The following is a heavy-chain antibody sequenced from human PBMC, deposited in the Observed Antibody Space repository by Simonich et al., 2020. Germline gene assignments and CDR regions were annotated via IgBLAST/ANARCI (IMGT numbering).Heavy chain of an antibody. D-gene: IGHD1-1*01. CDR1: GYSFTRYW. V-gene: IGHV5-51*01. Sequence: EVQLVQSGAEVKKPGESLKISCKGSGYSFTRYWIGWVGQMPGQGLEWMGIIYPSDSDTRSCPSFQGQVTISADKSISTAYLQWSSLKASDTAMYYCARQLNDFDIWGQGTMVTVSS. J-gene: IGHJ3*02. CDR3: ARQLNDFDI. CDR2: IYPSDSDT.